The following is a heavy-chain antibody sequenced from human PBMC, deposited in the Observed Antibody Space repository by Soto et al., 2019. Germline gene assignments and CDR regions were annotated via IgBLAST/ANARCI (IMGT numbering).Heavy chain of an antibody. V-gene: IGHV3-23*01. Sequence: GGSLRLSCAASGFTFSSYAMNWVRQAPGKGLEWVSTISYSGGTTYYADSVKGRFTISRDNSKKTVYLQMNSLRAEDTAVYYCAKWVQSGYSSPGGMDVWGQGTTVTVSS. CDR3: AKWVQSGYSSPGGMDV. J-gene: IGHJ6*02. CDR2: ISYSGGTT. CDR1: GFTFSSYA. D-gene: IGHD5-18*01.